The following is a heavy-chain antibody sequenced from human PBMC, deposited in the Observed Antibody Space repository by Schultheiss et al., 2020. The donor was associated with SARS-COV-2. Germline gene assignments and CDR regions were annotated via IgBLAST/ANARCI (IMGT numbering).Heavy chain of an antibody. V-gene: IGHV5-10-1*01. CDR1: GYSFTSYW. CDR3: ATQIVGAKKLFDY. CDR2: IDPSDSYT. Sequence: GESLKISCKGSGYSFTSYWISWVRQMPGKGLEWMGRIDPSDSYTNYSPSFQGHVTISADKSISTAYLQWSSLKASDTAMYYCATQIVGAKKLFDYWGQGTLVTVSS. D-gene: IGHD1-26*01. J-gene: IGHJ4*02.